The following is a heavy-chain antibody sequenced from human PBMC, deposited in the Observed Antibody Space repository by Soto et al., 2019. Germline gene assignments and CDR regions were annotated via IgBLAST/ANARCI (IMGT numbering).Heavy chain of an antibody. V-gene: IGHV1-18*01. J-gene: IGHJ4*02. CDR2: ISPFNGNT. D-gene: IGHD3-22*01. CDR3: ARGHYDTSGIRTWYFDY. Sequence: ASVKVSCKSSGYPFTHYGITWIRQAPGQGLEWMGWISPFNGNTNYGQTFQGRVTLTTETSTSTVYMELRSLRSDDTAVYYCARGHYDTSGIRTWYFDYWGQGTLVTVSS. CDR1: GYPFTHYG.